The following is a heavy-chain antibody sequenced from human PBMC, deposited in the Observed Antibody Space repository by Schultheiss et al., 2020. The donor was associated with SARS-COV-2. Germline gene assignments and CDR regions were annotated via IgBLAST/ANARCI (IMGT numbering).Heavy chain of an antibody. CDR2: IWYDGSNK. CDR1: GFTFSSYG. D-gene: IGHD2-2*01. V-gene: IGHV3-33*08. Sequence: GGSLRLSCAASGFTFSSYGMHWVRQAPGKGLEWVAVIWYDGSNKYYADSVKGRFTISRDNSKNTLYLQMNSLRAEDTAVYYCARGISRSCYVPYWGQGTLVTVSS. CDR3: ARGISRSCYVPY. J-gene: IGHJ4*02.